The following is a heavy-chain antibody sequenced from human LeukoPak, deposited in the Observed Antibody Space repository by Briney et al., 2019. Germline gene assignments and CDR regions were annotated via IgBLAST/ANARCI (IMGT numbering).Heavy chain of an antibody. D-gene: IGHD6-6*01. V-gene: IGHV3-48*01. CDR3: ASPSIAARRGIFDY. CDR1: GFTLSSYS. J-gene: IGHJ4*02. CDR2: ISSSSTI. Sequence: PGGSLRLSCAASGFTLSSYSMNWVRQAPGKGLEWVSYISSSSTIYYADSVKGRFTISRDNAKNSLYLQMNSLRAEGTAVYYCASPSIAARRGIFDYWGQGTLVTVSS.